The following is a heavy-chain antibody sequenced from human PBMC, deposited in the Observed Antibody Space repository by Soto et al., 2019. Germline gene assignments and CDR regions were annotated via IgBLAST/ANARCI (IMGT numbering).Heavy chain of an antibody. Sequence: ASVKVSCKASGYTFTSYAMHWVRQAPGQRLEWMGWINAGNGSTKYSQKFQGRVTITRDTSASTAYMELSSLRSEDTAVYYCATGPTGYGSESFVRPEDYYYYGMDVWGQGTTVTVSS. J-gene: IGHJ6*02. CDR1: GYTFTSYA. CDR3: ATGPTGYGSESFVRPEDYYYYGMDV. CDR2: INAGNGST. V-gene: IGHV1-3*01. D-gene: IGHD3-10*01.